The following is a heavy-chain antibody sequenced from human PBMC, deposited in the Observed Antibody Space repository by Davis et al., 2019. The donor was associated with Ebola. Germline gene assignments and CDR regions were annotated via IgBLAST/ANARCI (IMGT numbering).Heavy chain of an antibody. D-gene: IGHD6-6*01. CDR2: IKSKTDGGTT. Sequence: GESLKISCAASGFTFSNAWMSWVRQAPGKGLEWVGRIKSKTDGGTTDYAAPVKGRFTISRDDSENTLYLQMNTLKTEDTAVYYCATDIPTRPDKVDYWGQGTLVTVSS. V-gene: IGHV3-15*01. CDR1: GFTFSNAW. J-gene: IGHJ4*02. CDR3: ATDIPTRPDKVDY.